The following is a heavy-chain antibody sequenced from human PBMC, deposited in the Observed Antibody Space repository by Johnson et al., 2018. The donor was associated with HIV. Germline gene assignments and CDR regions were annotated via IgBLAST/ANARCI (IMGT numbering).Heavy chain of an antibody. V-gene: IGHV3-11*04. CDR1: GFTFSDYY. CDR2: ISSSGSTV. D-gene: IGHD3-22*01. J-gene: IGHJ3*02. CDR3: ARVGDGSGYYFDAFDI. Sequence: QVQLVESGGGLVKPGGSLRLSCAASGFTFSDYYMSWIRQAPGQGLEWGSYISSSGSTVYYAHSVKGRFTISRDNAKNSLYRQMNSLRAEDTAVYYCARVGDGSGYYFDAFDIWGQGTMVTVSS.